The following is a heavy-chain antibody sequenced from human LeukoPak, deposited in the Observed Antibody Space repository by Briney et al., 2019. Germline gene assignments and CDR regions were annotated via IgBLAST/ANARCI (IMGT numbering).Heavy chain of an antibody. Sequence: GGSLRLSCAASGFTFSSYGMHWVRQAPGKGLEWVAVIWYDGSNKYYADSVKGRFTISRDNSKNTLYLQMNSLRAEDTAVYYCARAPQYSSSWYSDYWGQGTLVTVSS. CDR2: IWYDGSNK. CDR1: GFTFSSYG. V-gene: IGHV3-33*01. CDR3: ARAPQYSSSWYSDY. J-gene: IGHJ4*02. D-gene: IGHD6-13*01.